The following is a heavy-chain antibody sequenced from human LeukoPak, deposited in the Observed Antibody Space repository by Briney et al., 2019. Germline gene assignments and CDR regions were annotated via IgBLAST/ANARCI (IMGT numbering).Heavy chain of an antibody. D-gene: IGHD3-10*01. CDR3: AREGKVKYYTSGSSDS. CDR1: GFTFRSYA. Sequence: PGGSLRLSCAASGFTFRSYAMSWVPQAPGKGLEWVSAISGCGGSTFHADYVEGRLHLSRHNAKNSLYLQMNALRAEDTAVYYCAREGKVKYYTSGSSDSWGQGTLVTVS. CDR2: ISGCGGST. V-gene: IGHV3-23*01. J-gene: IGHJ4*02.